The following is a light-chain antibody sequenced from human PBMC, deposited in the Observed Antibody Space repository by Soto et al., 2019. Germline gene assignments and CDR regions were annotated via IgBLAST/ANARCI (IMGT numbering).Light chain of an antibody. CDR1: QSISSY. Sequence: DIQMTPSPSSLSASVGDRVTITCRASQSISSYLNWYQQKPGKAPKLLIYAASSSQSGVPSRFSGSGSGTDFTLTISSLQPEDFATYYCQQSYSTPRTFGQGTKVDIK. CDR2: AAS. CDR3: QQSYSTPRT. V-gene: IGKV1-39*01. J-gene: IGKJ1*01.